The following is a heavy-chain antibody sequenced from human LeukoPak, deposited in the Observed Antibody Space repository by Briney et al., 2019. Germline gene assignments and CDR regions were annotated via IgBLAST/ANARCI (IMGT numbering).Heavy chain of an antibody. D-gene: IGHD3-10*01. CDR1: GFTVSSNY. CDR2: IYSGGST. J-gene: IGHJ4*02. CDR3: ARGELWFGELLYNPFDY. Sequence: GGSLRLSCAGSGFTVSSNYMSWVRQAPGKGLEWVSVIYSGGSTYYADSVKGRFTISRDNSKNTLYLQMNSLRAKDTAVYYCARGELWFGELLYNPFDYWGQGTLVTVSS. V-gene: IGHV3-66*01.